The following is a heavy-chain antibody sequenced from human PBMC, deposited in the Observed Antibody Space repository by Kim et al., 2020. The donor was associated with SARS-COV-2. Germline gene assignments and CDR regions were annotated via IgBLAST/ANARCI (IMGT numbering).Heavy chain of an antibody. Sequence: SETLSLTCTVSGGSISSGGYYWSWIRQHPGKGLEWIGYIYYSGSTYYNPSLKSRVTISVDTSKNQFSLKLSSVTAADTAVYYCARDTRFGEFYYYYGMDVWGQGTTVTVSS. D-gene: IGHD3-10*01. V-gene: IGHV4-31*03. J-gene: IGHJ6*02. CDR2: IYYSGST. CDR3: ARDTRFGEFYYYYGMDV. CDR1: GGSISSGGYY.